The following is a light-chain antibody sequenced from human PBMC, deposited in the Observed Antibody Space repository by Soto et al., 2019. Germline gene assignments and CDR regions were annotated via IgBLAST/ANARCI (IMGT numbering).Light chain of an antibody. CDR1: SSDVGGYDY. V-gene: IGLV2-14*01. Sequence: QSALTQPASVSGSPGQSITISCTGTSSDVGGYDYVSWYQQTPGKAPKLMIYEVANRPSGVSNRFSGSKSGDTASLTISGLQAEDEADYYCSSYTGSSTVYVFGTGTKVTVL. J-gene: IGLJ1*01. CDR2: EVA. CDR3: SSYTGSSTVYV.